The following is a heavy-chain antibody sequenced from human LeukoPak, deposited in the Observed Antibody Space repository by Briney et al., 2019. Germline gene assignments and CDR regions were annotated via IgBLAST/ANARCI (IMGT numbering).Heavy chain of an antibody. V-gene: IGHV3-23*01. D-gene: IGHD2-15*01. J-gene: IGHJ4*02. CDR2: ISGSGGST. CDR1: GFTFSSYA. CDR3: AKDIVVVVAATPEDY. Sequence: PGGSLRLSCAASGFTFSSYAMSWVRQAPGKGLEWVSAISGSGGSTYYADSVKGRFTISRDNSKNTLYLQMNSLRAEDTAVYYCAKDIVVVVAATPEDYWGQGTLVTVSS.